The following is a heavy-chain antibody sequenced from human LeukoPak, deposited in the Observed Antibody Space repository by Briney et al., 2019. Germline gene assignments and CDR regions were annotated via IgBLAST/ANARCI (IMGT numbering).Heavy chain of an antibody. CDR3: AREDEKDAFDI. CDR2: IIPIFGTA. J-gene: IGHJ3*02. CDR1: GGTFSSYA. D-gene: IGHD5-24*01. V-gene: IGHV1-69*05. Sequence: SVKVSCKASGGTFSSYAISWVRQAPGQGLEWMGRIIPIFGTANYAQKFQGRDTITTDESTSTAYMELSSLRSEDTAVYYCAREDEKDAFDIWGQGTMVTVSS.